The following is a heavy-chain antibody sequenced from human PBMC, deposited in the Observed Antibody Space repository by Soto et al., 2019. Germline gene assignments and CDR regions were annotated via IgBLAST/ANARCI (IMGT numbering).Heavy chain of an antibody. CDR3: ARDSAPLLWFGELLS. Sequence: GGSLRLSCAASGFTFSSYGMHWVRQAPGKGLEWVAVIWYDGSNKYYADSVKGRFTISRDNSKNTLYLQMNSLRAEDTAVYYCARDSAPLLWFGELLSWGQGTLVTVSS. V-gene: IGHV3-33*01. CDR2: IWYDGSNK. CDR1: GFTFSSYG. J-gene: IGHJ4*02. D-gene: IGHD3-10*01.